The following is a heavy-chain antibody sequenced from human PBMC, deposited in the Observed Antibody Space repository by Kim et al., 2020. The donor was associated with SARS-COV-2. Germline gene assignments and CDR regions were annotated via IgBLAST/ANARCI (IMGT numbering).Heavy chain of an antibody. D-gene: IGHD2-2*03. J-gene: IGHJ4*02. CDR2: IDCSGGTT. CDR1: GFTFTGYA. CDR3: MKGGWGWIWDH. V-gene: IGHV3-23*01. Sequence: GGSLRLSCTTSGFTFTGYAMSWVRQAPGKGLEWVSSIDCSGGTTYYVDSVKGRFTISRDNSKNTLYLQMSNLRADDTAVYYCMKGGWGWIWDHWGQGTLGTVPS.